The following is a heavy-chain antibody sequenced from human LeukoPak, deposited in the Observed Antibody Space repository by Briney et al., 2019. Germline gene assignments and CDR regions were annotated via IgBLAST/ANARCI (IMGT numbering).Heavy chain of an antibody. Sequence: SETLSLTCTVSSGSISSYYWSWIRQPPREGLGRIGYIYYIVSTNYNPFLKSRVTISVDTSKSHFSLKLSSVTAADTAMYSCARLVNASYDSSGYGVFDYWGQGTLVTVSS. CDR2: IYYIVST. V-gene: IGHV4-59*01. CDR1: SGSISSYY. CDR3: ARLVNASYDSSGYGVFDY. D-gene: IGHD3-22*01. J-gene: IGHJ4*02.